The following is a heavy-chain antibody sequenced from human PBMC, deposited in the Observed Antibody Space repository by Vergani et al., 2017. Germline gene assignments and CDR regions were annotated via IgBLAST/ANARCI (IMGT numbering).Heavy chain of an antibody. CDR2: IRYDGSNK. Sequence: QVQLVESGGGVVQPGGSLRLSCAASGFTFSSYGMHWVRQAPGKGLEWVAFIRYDGSNKYYADSVKGRFTISRDNSKNTLYLQMNSLRAEDTAVYYCAKDGSRGYADYWGQGTLVTVSS. CDR3: AKDGSRGYADY. J-gene: IGHJ4*02. V-gene: IGHV3-30*02. CDR1: GFTFSSYG. D-gene: IGHD2-2*01.